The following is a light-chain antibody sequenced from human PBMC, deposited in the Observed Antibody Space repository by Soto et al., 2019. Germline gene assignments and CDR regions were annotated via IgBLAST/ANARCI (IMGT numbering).Light chain of an antibody. V-gene: IGKV1-27*01. CDR1: QDISNY. CDR2: AAS. Sequence: IQMTQSPSSLSASLGDRVTITCQASQDISNYLNWYQQKPGKVPKLLIYAASTLQSGVPSRFSGSGSGTDFTLTISSLQPEDVATYYCQKYNSAPLTFGQGTKVDIK. CDR3: QKYNSAPLT. J-gene: IGKJ1*01.